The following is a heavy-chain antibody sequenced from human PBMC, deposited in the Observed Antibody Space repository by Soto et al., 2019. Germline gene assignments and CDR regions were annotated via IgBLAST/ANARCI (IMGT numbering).Heavy chain of an antibody. Sequence: QVRLVQSGAEVGKPAPPVKFPCKPSGGTFSSYAIIWVRQPPGQGLEWMGGIVPIVDTSTYARKFQGRVTITADESTSTVYMELSSLRSDDTAVYYCVRVVAIPGYPDNWGQGTLVTVSS. D-gene: IGHD5-12*01. CDR2: IVPIVDTS. CDR3: VRVVAIPGYPDN. CDR1: GGTFSSYA. V-gene: IGHV1-69*12. J-gene: IGHJ4*02.